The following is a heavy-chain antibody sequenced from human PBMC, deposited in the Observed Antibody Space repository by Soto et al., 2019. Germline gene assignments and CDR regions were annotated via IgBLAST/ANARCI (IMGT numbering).Heavy chain of an antibody. J-gene: IGHJ4*02. D-gene: IGHD2-8*01. CDR3: ARDQGIVRMGGYCYGSFDY. CDR2: IYYSGST. V-gene: IGHV4-59*01. CDR1: GGSISSYY. Sequence: SETLSLTCTVSGGSISSYYWSWIRQPPGKGLEWIGYIYYSGSTNYNPSLKSRVTISVDTSKNQFSLKLSSVTAADTAVYYCARDQGIVRMGGYCYGSFDYWGQGTLVTVSS.